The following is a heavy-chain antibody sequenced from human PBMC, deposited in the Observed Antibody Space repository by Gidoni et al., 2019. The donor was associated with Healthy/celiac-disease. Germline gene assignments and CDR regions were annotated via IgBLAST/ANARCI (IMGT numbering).Heavy chain of an antibody. CDR2: ISYSGST. Sequence: QLQLQESGPGLVKPSETLSLTCTVSGGSISSSSYYWGWIRQPPGKGLEWIGSISYSGSTYYNPSLKSRVTIAVDTSKNQFSLKRSSVTAADTAVYYCAGYYGDYVYYYYYGMDVWGQGTTVTVSS. J-gene: IGHJ6*02. V-gene: IGHV4-39*01. CDR3: AGYYGDYVYYYYYGMDV. D-gene: IGHD4-17*01. CDR1: GGSISSSSYY.